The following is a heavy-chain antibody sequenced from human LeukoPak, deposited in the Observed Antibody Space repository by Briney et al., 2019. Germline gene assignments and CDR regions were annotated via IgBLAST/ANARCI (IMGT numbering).Heavy chain of an antibody. V-gene: IGHV3-73*01. J-gene: IGHJ4*02. CDR1: GFTFSGSA. D-gene: IGHD3-16*01. CDR3: TLRLGDDY. Sequence: PGGSLRLSCAASGFTFSGSAMHWVRQASGKGLEWVGRIRSKANSYATAYAASVKGRLTISRDDSKNTAYLQMNSLKTEDTAVYYCTLRLGDDYWGQGTLVTVSS. CDR2: IRSKANSYAT.